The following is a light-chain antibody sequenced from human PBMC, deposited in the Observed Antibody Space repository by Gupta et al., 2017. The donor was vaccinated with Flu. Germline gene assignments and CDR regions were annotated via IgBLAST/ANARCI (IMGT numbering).Light chain of an antibody. CDR2: ENN. J-gene: IGLJ1*01. CDR1: SSNIGNNY. Sequence: QSVLTQLPSVSAAAGQKVTISCSGSSSNIGNNYVSWHQKFPVTAPKLLNHENNKRPAGIPDRSAGSKASTSATLGIAGLQTGDEDDYYCGRWDSGLSADVFGTGTKVTVV. V-gene: IGLV1-51*02. CDR3: GRWDSGLSADV.